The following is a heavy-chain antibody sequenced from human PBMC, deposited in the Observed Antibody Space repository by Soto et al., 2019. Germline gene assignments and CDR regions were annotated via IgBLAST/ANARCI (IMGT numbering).Heavy chain of an antibody. J-gene: IGHJ5*02. D-gene: IGHD3-22*01. CDR1: GFTFSNAW. V-gene: IGHV3-15*07. CDR3: TTESSGYSLWFDP. Sequence: GGSLRLSCAASGFTFSNAWMNWVRQAPGKGLEWVGRIKSKTDGGTTDYAAPVKGRFTISRDDSKNTLYLQMNSLKTEDTAVYYCTTESSGYSLWFDPWGQGTLVTVSS. CDR2: IKSKTDGGTT.